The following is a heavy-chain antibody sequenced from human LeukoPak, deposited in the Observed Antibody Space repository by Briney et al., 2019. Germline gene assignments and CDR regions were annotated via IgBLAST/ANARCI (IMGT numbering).Heavy chain of an antibody. J-gene: IGHJ4*02. Sequence: GSLRLSCAASGFTFSSHRMNWVRQAPGKGLEWVSYISSSSTTIYDADSVKGRFTISRDNAKDSLYLQMNSLRAEDTAVYYCARAYYYDTSGYYHTHFDYWGQGALVTVSS. CDR2: ISSSSTTI. CDR3: ARAYYYDTSGYYHTHFDY. V-gene: IGHV3-48*01. D-gene: IGHD3-22*01. CDR1: GFTFSSHR.